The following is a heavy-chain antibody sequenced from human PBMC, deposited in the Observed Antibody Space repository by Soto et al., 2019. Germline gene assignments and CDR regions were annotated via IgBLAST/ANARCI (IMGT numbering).Heavy chain of an antibody. CDR2: SRNKANSYTI. D-gene: IGHD1-26*01. V-gene: IGHV3-72*01. J-gene: IGHJ4*02. CDR1: GFTFSDHY. Sequence: HPGGSLRLSCAPSGFTFSDHYMDWVRQAPGKGLEWVGRSRNKANSYTIVYAASVKGRFTISRDDSQNSLYLQMNSLKTEDTAVYYCARSGTYSFDYWGQGTLVTVSS. CDR3: ARSGTYSFDY.